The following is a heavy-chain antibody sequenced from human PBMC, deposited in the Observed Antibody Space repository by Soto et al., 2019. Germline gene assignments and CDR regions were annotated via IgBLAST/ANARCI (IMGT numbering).Heavy chain of an antibody. J-gene: IGHJ4*02. CDR1: GYTFTSYA. V-gene: IGHV1-3*01. Sequence: ASVKVSCKASGYTFTSYAMHWVRQAPGQRLEWMGWINAGNGNTKYSQKFQGRVTITRDTSASTAYMELSSLRSEDTAVYYCARGSYYYDSSGYYHYWGQGTLVTVSS. D-gene: IGHD3-22*01. CDR3: ARGSYYYDSSGYYHY. CDR2: INAGNGNT.